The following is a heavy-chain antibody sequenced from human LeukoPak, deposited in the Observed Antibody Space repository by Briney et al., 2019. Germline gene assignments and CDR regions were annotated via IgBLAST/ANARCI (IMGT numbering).Heavy chain of an antibody. V-gene: IGHV3-30*03. D-gene: IGHD3-22*01. CDR1: GFTFSLYG. Sequence: QPGGSLRLSCAASGFTFSLYGMHWVRQAPGKGLEWVAVISYHGNNKYYADSVKGRFTISRDNSKNTLYLQMNSLRAEDTAVYYCARCPESSGYYYELDSWGQGTLVTVSS. CDR2: ISYHGNNK. J-gene: IGHJ4*02. CDR3: ARCPESSGYYYELDS.